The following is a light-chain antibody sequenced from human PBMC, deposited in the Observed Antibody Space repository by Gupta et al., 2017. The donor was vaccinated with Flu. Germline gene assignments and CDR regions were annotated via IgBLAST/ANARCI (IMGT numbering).Light chain of an antibody. CDR1: QSISTW. Sequence: LSTLSASVGDRVTITCRASQSISTWLAWYQQKPGKAPKLLIYKASSLESGVPSRFSGSGSGTEFTLTISSLQPDDFATYYCQQYNSYPWTFGQGTRVEIK. J-gene: IGKJ1*01. V-gene: IGKV1-5*03. CDR3: QQYNSYPWT. CDR2: KAS.